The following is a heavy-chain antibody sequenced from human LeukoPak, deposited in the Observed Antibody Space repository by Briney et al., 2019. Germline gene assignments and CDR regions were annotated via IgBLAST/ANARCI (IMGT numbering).Heavy chain of an antibody. V-gene: IGHV4-59*01. D-gene: IGHD5/OR15-5a*01. J-gene: IGHJ5*02. CDR1: GGSISSYY. CDR3: ARDVWREGWFDP. CDR2: IYYSGST. Sequence: SETLSLTCTVSGGSISSYYWSWIRQPPGKGLEWIGYIYYSGSTNYNPSLKSRVTISVDTSKNQFSLKLSSVTAADTAVYYCARDVWREGWFDPWGQGTLVTVSS.